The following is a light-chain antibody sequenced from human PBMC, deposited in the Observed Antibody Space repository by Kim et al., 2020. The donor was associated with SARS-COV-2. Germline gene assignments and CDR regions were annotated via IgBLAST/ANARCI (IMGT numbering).Light chain of an antibody. Sequence: LSPGESATLPCRASQSVSSYLAWYQQKPGQAPRLLIHDASDRATGIPARFSGSGSGTDFTLTISSLEPEDFAVYYCQQRTNWPITFGQGTRLEIK. CDR3: QQRTNWPIT. CDR1: QSVSSY. CDR2: DAS. J-gene: IGKJ5*01. V-gene: IGKV3-11*01.